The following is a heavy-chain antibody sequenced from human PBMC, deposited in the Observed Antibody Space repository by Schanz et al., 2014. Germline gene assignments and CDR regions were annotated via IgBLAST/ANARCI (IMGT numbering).Heavy chain of an antibody. CDR2: INPSGGST. CDR3: ARGTMPGTFDI. CDR1: GYTFTSDS. V-gene: IGHV1-46*01. Sequence: QVQLVQSGAEVKKPGASVKVSCKASGYTFTSDSMHWVRQAPGQGLEWMGMINPSGGSTTYAQKFQGRVTMTRDKSTSTAYMELSSLRYEDTALYYCARGTMPGTFDIWGQGTMVTVSS. J-gene: IGHJ3*02. D-gene: IGHD2-2*01.